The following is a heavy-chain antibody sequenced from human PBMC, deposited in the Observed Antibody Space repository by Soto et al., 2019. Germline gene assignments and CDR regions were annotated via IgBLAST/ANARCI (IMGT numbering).Heavy chain of an antibody. V-gene: IGHV4-39*01. D-gene: IGHD2-21*01. Sequence: SETLSLTCSVSGGSISTSSHYCGWILHAPGKGLEWVGTLHNGVSTYQKPSLKSRVTISVDTSKNQLFLELTSVTATDTAVYYCARLHIVVLVYGSPLWGQGNLVTVS. CDR2: LHNGVST. CDR3: ARLHIVVLVYGSPL. CDR1: GGSISTSSHY. J-gene: IGHJ4*02.